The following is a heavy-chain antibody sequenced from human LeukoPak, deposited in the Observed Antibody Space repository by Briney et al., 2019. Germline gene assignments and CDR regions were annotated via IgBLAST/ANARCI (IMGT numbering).Heavy chain of an antibody. J-gene: IGHJ6*02. CDR2: IFSNDEK. Sequence: SGPTLVKPTETLTLTCTVSGFSHSNARMGVSWIRQPPGKALEWLAHIFSNDEKSYSTSLKSRLTISKDTSKSQVVLTMTNMDPVDTATYYCARIRSEGYYYGMDVWGQGTTVTVSS. CDR3: ARIRSEGYYYGMDV. CDR1: GFSHSNARMG. V-gene: IGHV2-26*01.